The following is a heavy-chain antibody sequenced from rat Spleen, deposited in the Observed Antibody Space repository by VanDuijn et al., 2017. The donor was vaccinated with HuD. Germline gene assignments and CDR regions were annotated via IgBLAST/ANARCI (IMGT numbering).Heavy chain of an antibody. J-gene: IGHJ2*01. CDR2: ISNTGGTT. Sequence: EVQLVESGGGLVQPGRSLKLSCVASGFTFNDYWMTWFRQAPGKGLEWVASISNTGGTTYYPDSVKDRFTISRSNSENTVYLQMNSLRSEDTATYYCAVAGFGYWGQGIMVTVSS. D-gene: IGHD4-4*01. CDR1: GFTFNDYW. V-gene: IGHV5-31*01. CDR3: AVAGFGY.